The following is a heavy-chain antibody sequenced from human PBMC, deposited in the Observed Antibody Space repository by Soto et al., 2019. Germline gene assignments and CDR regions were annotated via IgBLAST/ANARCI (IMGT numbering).Heavy chain of an antibody. V-gene: IGHV3-30*18. CDR3: AKDGYRYKSYFDY. CDR1: GFIFSRYA. Sequence: QLQLVESGGGVVQPGGSLRLSCVGSGFIFSRYAIHWVRQAPGKGLQWVAVISKDGSNTDYADSVKGRCTMSRENSKNTLYLQMNSLRAEDTAVYYCAKDGYRYKSYFDYWGQGTLVTVSS. J-gene: IGHJ4*02. D-gene: IGHD5-18*01. CDR2: ISKDGSNT.